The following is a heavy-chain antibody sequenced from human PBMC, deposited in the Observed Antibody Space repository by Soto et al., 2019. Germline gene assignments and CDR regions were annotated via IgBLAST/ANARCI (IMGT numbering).Heavy chain of an antibody. CDR3: VRMKLARLDH. J-gene: IGHJ4*02. V-gene: IGHV1-69*09. Sequence: QVVLLQSGTEVKRPGSSVKVSCKASGVPFNSYGFAWVRQAPGRGLEWAGRINPASQLRNYEQSLQGRVTITADTSTTPAFLELSGLTSEDTAVYYCVRMKLARLDHWGQGTLVTVSS. CDR2: INPASQLR. CDR1: GVPFNSYG.